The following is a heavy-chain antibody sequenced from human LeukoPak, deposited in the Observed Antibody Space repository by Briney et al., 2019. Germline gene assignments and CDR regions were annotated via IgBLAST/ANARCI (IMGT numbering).Heavy chain of an antibody. D-gene: IGHD3-22*01. CDR3: TRYYYDSSGYYYLFDY. V-gene: IGHV3-73*01. CDR2: IRSKANSYAT. J-gene: IGHJ4*02. Sequence: GGSLRLSCAASGFTFSGSAMHWVRPASGKGLEWVGRIRSKANSYATAYAASVKGRFTISRDDSKNTAYLQMNSLKTEDTAVYYCTRYYYDSSGYYYLFDYWGQGTLVTVSS. CDR1: GFTFSGSA.